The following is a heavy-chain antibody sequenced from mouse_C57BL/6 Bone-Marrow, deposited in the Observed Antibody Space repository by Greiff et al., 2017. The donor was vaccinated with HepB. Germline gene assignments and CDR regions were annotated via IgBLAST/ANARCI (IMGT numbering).Heavy chain of an antibody. J-gene: IGHJ4*01. CDR2: IDPSDSYT. Sequence: QVQLQQPGAELVMPGASVKLSCKASGYTFTSYWMHWVKQRPGQGLEWIGEIDPSDSYTNYNQKFKGKSTLTVDKSSSTAYMQLSSLTSEDSAVYYCARWLLRAMDYWGQGTSVPVSS. CDR3: ARWLLRAMDY. CDR1: GYTFTSYW. D-gene: IGHD2-3*01. V-gene: IGHV1-69*01.